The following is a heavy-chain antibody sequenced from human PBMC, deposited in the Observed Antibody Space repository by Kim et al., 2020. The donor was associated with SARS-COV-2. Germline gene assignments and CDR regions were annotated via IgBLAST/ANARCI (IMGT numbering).Heavy chain of an antibody. J-gene: IGHJ6*02. V-gene: IGHV1-18*01. CDR2: ISAYNGNT. CDR3: ARDYPRSIAARPGSHAHLPDYGMDV. D-gene: IGHD6-6*01. Sequence: ASVKVSCKASGYTFTSYGISWVRQAPGQGLEWMGWISAYNGNTNYAQKLQGRVTMTTDTSTSTAYMELRSLRSDDTAVYYCARDYPRSIAARPGSHAHLPDYGMDVWGQGTTVTVSS. CDR1: GYTFTSYG.